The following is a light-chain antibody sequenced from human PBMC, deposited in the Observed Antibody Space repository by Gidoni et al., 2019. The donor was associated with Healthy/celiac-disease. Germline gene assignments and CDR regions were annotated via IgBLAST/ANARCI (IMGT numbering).Light chain of an antibody. CDR3: QQYGSALT. CDR1: QSVSSSY. Sequence: EIVLTQSPGTLSLSPGERATLSCRASQSVSSSYLAWYQQKPGQAPRLLIYGASSRATGIPDRFSGSGSGTDFTLTISRLEPEDFAVYYRQQYGSALTFGGXTKVEIK. CDR2: GAS. V-gene: IGKV3-20*01. J-gene: IGKJ4*01.